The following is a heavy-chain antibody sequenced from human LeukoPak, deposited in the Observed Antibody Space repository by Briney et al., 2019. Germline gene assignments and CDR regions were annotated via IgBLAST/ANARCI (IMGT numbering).Heavy chain of an antibody. CDR1: GGSFSGYY. CDR2: INHSGST. CDR3: ARHGQYITMIVVVTSKLGGWFDP. V-gene: IGHV4-34*01. J-gene: IGHJ5*02. Sequence: KTSETLSLTCAVYGGSFSGYYWSWIRQPPGKGLEWIGEINHSGSTNYNPSLKSRVTISVDTSKNQFSLKLSSVTAADTAVYYCARHGQYITMIVVVTSKLGGWFDPWGQGTLVTVSS. D-gene: IGHD3-22*01.